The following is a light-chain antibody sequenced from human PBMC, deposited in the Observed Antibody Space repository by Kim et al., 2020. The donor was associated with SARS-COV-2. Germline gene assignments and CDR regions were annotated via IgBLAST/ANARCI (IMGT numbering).Light chain of an antibody. J-gene: IGLJ2*01. CDR1: KLGDKY. V-gene: IGLV3-1*01. Sequence: SYELTQPPSVSVSPGQTASITCSGDKLGDKYACWYHQKPGQSPVLVIYQDSKRPSGIPERFSGSNSGNTATLTISGTQAMDEADYYCQAWDSSPYVVFGGGTQLTVL. CDR3: QAWDSSPYVV. CDR2: QDS.